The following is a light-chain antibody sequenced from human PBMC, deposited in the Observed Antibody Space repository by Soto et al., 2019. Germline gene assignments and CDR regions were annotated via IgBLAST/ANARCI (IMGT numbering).Light chain of an antibody. Sequence: QSALTQPASVSGSPGQSITISCTGSGSDIGAYNYVSWYQQHPGRAPRLLIYGVTTRPSGISDRFSASKSGLTASLTISGLQPEDEADYYCSSFTSDRIYVFGPGTKVTVL. V-gene: IGLV2-14*03. CDR1: GSDIGAYNY. J-gene: IGLJ1*01. CDR3: SSFTSDRIYV. CDR2: GVT.